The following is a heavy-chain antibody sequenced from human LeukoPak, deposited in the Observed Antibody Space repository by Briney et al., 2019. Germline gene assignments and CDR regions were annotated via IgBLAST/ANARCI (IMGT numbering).Heavy chain of an antibody. CDR1: GFSFSDYY. V-gene: IGHV3-11*06. J-gene: IGHJ4*02. Sequence: GGSLRLSCAASGFSFSDYYMIWVRQAPGKGLEWVSYISSSGSDTDYADSVKGRFTISRDNPKNSLYLQMNSLRADDPAVYYCARGYSLGYKYWGQGTLVTVSS. CDR2: ISSSGSDT. CDR3: ARGYSLGYKY. D-gene: IGHD5-12*01.